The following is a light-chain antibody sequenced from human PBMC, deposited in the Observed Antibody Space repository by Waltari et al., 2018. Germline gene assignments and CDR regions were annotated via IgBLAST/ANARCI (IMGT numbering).Light chain of an antibody. CDR1: QSVSSSY. Sequence: EIVLTQSPGTLSLSPGERATLSCRASQSVSSSYLAWYQQKPGQAPRLLINGASSRATGIPDRFSGSGSETDFTLTISRLEPEDFAVYFCQQYDKSPRTFGQGTRVEIK. V-gene: IGKV3-20*01. J-gene: IGKJ1*01. CDR2: GAS. CDR3: QQYDKSPRT.